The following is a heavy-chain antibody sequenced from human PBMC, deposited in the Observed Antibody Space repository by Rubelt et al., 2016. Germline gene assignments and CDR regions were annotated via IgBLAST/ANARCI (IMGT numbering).Heavy chain of an antibody. CDR1: GFTFSRYD. CDR2: IGSAGDT. Sequence: DEQLVVSGGDLVQPGGSLRLSCAASGFTFSRYDMHWVRQTPENGLQWVSSIGSAGDTYYLGSVKCRFTISITNAKGALYLQMNSLRAGDTVMYFGVREDDTLSVGAFDVWGQGTMVTVSS. D-gene: IGHD1-26*01. V-gene: IGHV3-13*04. J-gene: IGHJ3*01. CDR3: VREDDTLSVGAFDV.